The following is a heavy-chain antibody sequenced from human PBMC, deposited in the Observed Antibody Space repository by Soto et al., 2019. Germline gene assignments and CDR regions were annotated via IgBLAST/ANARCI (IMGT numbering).Heavy chain of an antibody. CDR2: ISYDGSNK. Sequence: GSLRLSCAASGFTFSSYGMHWVRQAPGKGLEWVAVISYDGSNKYYADSVKGRFTISRGNSKNTLYLQMNSLRAEDTAVYYCAKDLGRWLQVGSFDYWGQGTLVTVSS. CDR1: GFTFSSYG. V-gene: IGHV3-30*18. CDR3: AKDLGRWLQVGSFDY. J-gene: IGHJ4*02. D-gene: IGHD5-12*01.